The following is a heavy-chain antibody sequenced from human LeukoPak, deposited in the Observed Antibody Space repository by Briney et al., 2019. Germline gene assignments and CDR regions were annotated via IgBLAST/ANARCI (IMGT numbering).Heavy chain of an antibody. Sequence: ASVKVSCKASGYTFTGYYMHWVRQAPGQGLEWMGWINPNSGGTNYAQKFQGRVTMTRDTSISTAYMELSRLRSDDTAVYYCARDLDIVVVPAGHYFDSWGQGTLVTVSS. CDR3: ARDLDIVVVPAGHYFDS. V-gene: IGHV1-2*02. J-gene: IGHJ5*01. CDR1: GYTFTGYY. CDR2: INPNSGGT. D-gene: IGHD2-2*01.